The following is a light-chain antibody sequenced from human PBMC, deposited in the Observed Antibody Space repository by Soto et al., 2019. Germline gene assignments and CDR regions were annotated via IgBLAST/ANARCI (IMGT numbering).Light chain of an antibody. CDR3: QHYGNTPPSVT. CDR1: QSLSSSY. CDR2: GAS. J-gene: IGKJ3*01. V-gene: IGKV3-20*01. Sequence: EIVFPQSPGTLSLSPGASATLSCRASQSLSSSYLVWYQQKPGQAPRLLIYGASSRATGIPDRFSGSGSGTDFTLTISRLEPEDFAVYYCQHYGNTPPSVTFGPGTKVDIK.